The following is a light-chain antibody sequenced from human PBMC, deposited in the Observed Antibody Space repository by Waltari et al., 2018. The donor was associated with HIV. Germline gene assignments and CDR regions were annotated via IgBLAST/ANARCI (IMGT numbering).Light chain of an antibody. CDR2: RDT. J-gene: IGLJ2*01. V-gene: IGLV3-9*01. Sequence: SYELAQPLSVSVALGQTAKITCGAHHIGSRNVHWYKQEPGQSPVLVMYRDTNRPSGIPQRFSGSNSGNTATLTISGAQAGDEADYYCQVWDRSTDEVFGGGTKLTVL. CDR3: QVWDRSTDEV. CDR1: HIGSRN.